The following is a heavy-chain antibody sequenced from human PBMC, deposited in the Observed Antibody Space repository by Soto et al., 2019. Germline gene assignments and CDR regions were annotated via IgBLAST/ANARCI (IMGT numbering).Heavy chain of an antibody. CDR2: MNSDGRTT. D-gene: IGHD6-6*01. V-gene: IGHV3-74*01. J-gene: IGHJ4*02. CDR3: AKDHASSIANY. Sequence: HPGGSLRLSCAASGFNFGNNWMHWVRQAPGKGLEWVSRMNSDGRTTNYADSVKGRFTISRDNSKNTLYLQMNSLRAEDTAVYYCAKDHASSIANYWGQGTLVTVSS. CDR1: GFNFGNNW.